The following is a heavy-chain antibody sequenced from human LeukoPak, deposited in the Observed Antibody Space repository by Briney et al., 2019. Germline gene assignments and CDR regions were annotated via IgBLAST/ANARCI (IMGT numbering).Heavy chain of an antibody. CDR2: IYYSGST. V-gene: IGHV4-59*01. CDR1: GGSISSYY. D-gene: IGHD3-10*01. J-gene: IGHJ5*02. CDR3: ARDPSYGSGSYDP. Sequence: SETLSLTCTVSGGSISSYYWSWIRQPPGKGLEWIGYIYYSGSTTYNPSLKSRVTISVDTSKNQFSLKLSSVTAADTAVYYCARDPSYGSGSYDPWGQGTLVTVSS.